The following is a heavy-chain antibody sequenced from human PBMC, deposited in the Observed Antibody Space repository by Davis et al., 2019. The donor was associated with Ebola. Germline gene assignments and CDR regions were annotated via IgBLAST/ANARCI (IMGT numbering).Heavy chain of an antibody. D-gene: IGHD3-10*01. CDR3: ARHDSMVRVQFDY. Sequence: PSETLSLTCTVSGRSISSYYWSWIRQPPGRGLEWIGYMFYSGTMYYSGTTNYNPSLKSRVTISADTSKNQFSLKLNSVTAADTAVYYCARHDSMVRVQFDYWGQGTLVTVSS. CDR1: GRSISSYY. V-gene: IGHV4-59*08. J-gene: IGHJ4*02. CDR2: MFYSGTMYYSGTT.